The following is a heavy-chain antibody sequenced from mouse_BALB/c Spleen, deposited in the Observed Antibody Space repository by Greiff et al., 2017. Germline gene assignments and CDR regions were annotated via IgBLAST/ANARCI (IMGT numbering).Heavy chain of an antibody. CDR2: ISSGGST. V-gene: IGHV5-6-5*01. D-gene: IGHD2-2*01. J-gene: IGHJ4*01. CDR1: GFTFSSYA. Sequence: EVQGVESGGGLVKPGGSLKLSCAASGFTFSSYAMSWDRQTPEKRLEWVASISSGGSTYYPDSVKGRFTISRDNARNILYLQMSSLRSEDTAMYYCAREGYDGPYYAMDYWGQGTSVTVSS. CDR3: AREGYDGPYYAMDY.